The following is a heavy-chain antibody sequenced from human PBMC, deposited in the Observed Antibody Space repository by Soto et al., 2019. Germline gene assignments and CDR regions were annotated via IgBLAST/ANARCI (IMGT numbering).Heavy chain of an antibody. Sequence: SVKVSCKASGGTFSSYTISWVRQAPGQGLEWMGRIIPILGIANYARKFQGRVTITADKSTSTAYMELSSLRSEDTAVYYCATSADESDILTGYYAYWGQGTLVTVSS. CDR3: ATSADESDILTGYYAY. CDR2: IIPILGIA. CDR1: GGTFSSYT. D-gene: IGHD3-9*01. J-gene: IGHJ4*02. V-gene: IGHV1-69*02.